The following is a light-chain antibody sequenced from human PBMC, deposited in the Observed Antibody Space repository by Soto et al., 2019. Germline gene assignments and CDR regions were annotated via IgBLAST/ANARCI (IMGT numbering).Light chain of an antibody. Sequence: QSVLTPPASVSGSPGQSITISCTGTSSDVGGYNYVSWYQQHPGKAPELMIYDVSNRPSGVSNRFSGSKSGNTASLTISGLQAEDEADYYCSSYTSSSTLVFGGGTKVTVL. V-gene: IGLV2-14*01. J-gene: IGLJ2*01. CDR3: SSYTSSSTLV. CDR1: SSDVGGYNY. CDR2: DVS.